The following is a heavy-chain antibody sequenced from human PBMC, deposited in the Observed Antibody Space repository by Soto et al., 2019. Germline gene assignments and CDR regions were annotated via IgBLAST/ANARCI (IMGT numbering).Heavy chain of an antibody. D-gene: IGHD6-19*01. CDR3: AVVGLRAAVAGRGSPNFDY. Sequence: PRGSLRLSCAASGFTFSSYGMSWVRQAPGKGLEWVSTIGASGDNTYYADSVKGRFTISRDNSKSTLYLQMNSLRDEDTAVYYCAVVGLRAAVAGRGSPNFDYWGQGMLVTVSS. CDR1: GFTFSSYG. V-gene: IGHV3-23*01. J-gene: IGHJ4*02. CDR2: IGASGDNT.